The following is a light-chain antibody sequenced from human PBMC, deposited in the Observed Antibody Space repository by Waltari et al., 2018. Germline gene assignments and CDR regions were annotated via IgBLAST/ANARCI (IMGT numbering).Light chain of an antibody. CDR1: QSVSSSY. Sequence: DIVLPQSPGTLSLSPGERATLSCRASQSVSSSYLAGYQQKPGQAPRLLIYGASSRATGIPDRFSGSGSGTDFTLTISRLEPEDFAVYYCQQYGSSPPVTFGGGTKVEIK. CDR3: QQYGSSPPVT. J-gene: IGKJ4*01. V-gene: IGKV3-20*01. CDR2: GAS.